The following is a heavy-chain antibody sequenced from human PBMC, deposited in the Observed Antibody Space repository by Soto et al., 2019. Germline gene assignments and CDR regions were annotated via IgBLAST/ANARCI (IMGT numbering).Heavy chain of an antibody. D-gene: IGHD6-19*01. CDR1: GFTFSSYA. CDR2: ISYDGSNK. V-gene: IGHV3-30-3*01. CDR3: ARDPSSSGWDYYFDY. Sequence: QVQLVESGGGVVQPGRSLRLSCAASGFTFSSYAMHWVRQAPGKGLVWVAVISYDGSNKYYADSVKGRFTISRDNSKNTLYMQMNSLRAEDTAVYYCARDPSSSGWDYYFDYWGQGTLVTVSS. J-gene: IGHJ4*02.